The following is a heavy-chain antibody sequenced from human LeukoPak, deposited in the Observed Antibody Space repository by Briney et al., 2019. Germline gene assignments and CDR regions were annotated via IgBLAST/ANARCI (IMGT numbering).Heavy chain of an antibody. V-gene: IGHV3-30*18. D-gene: IGHD3-9*01. CDR3: AKPNYDILTGPFDY. Sequence: PGRSLRLSCAASGFTFSSYGMHWVRQAPGKGLEWVAVISYDGSNKYYADSVKGRFTISRDNSRSTLYLQMDSLRAEDTAVYYCAKPNYDILTGPFDYWGQGTLVTVSS. CDR2: ISYDGSNK. CDR1: GFTFSSYG. J-gene: IGHJ4*02.